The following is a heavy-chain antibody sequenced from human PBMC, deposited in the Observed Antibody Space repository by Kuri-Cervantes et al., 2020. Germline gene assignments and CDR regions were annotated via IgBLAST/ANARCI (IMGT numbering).Heavy chain of an antibody. V-gene: IGHV4-61*01. CDR1: GGSVSSGSYY. D-gene: IGHD3-3*01. CDR2: IYYSGST. CDR3: ARYLYRYYDFWSGYYHPYGMDV. Sequence: SETLSLTCTVSGGSVSSGSYYWSWIRQPPGKGLEWIGYIYYSGSTNYNPSLKSRVTISIDTSKNQFSLKLSSVTAADTAVYYCARYLYRYYDFWSGYYHPYGMDVWGQGTTVTVSS. J-gene: IGHJ6*02.